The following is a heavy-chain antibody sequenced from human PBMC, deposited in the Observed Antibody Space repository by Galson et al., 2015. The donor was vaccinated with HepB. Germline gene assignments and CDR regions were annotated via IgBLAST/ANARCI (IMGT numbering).Heavy chain of an antibody. CDR3: ARNDDVLLWFGPKGGVYYGMDV. Sequence: SVKVSCKASGYTFTSYYMHWVRQAPGQGLEWMGIINPSGGSTSYAQKLQGRVTMTRDTSTSTVYMELSSLRSEDTAVYYCARNDDVLLWFGPKGGVYYGMDVWGQGTTITVSS. CDR1: GYTFTSYY. J-gene: IGHJ6*02. D-gene: IGHD3-10*01. CDR2: INPSGGST. V-gene: IGHV1-46*04.